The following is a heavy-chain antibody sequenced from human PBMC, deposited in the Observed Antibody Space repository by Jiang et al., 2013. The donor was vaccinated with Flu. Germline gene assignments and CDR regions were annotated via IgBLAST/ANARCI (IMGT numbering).Heavy chain of an antibody. CDR2: IYYGGSTYYNPSLRT. CDR1: GDSISRSNYY. J-gene: IGHJ4*02. CDR3: ARLRGSAWYFD. V-gene: IGHV4-39*07. Sequence: LLKPSETLSLTCTVSGDSISRSNYYWGWIRQPPGKGLEWIGSIYYGGSTYYNPSLRTYYNASLKSRVTISVDTSKNQFSLRVTSVTAADTAVYYCARLRGSAWYFDWGQGTLLTVSS. D-gene: IGHD6-19*01.